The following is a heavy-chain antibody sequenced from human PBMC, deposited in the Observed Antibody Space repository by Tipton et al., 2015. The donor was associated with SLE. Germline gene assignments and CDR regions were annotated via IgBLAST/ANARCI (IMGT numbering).Heavy chain of an antibody. CDR1: GFTFDDYA. V-gene: IGHV3-43*02. J-gene: IGHJ6*02. D-gene: IGHD6-13*01. CDR2: IGGDGAST. CDR3: VTTLGSRYYYYGMDV. Sequence: SLRLSCAASGFTFDDYAMHWVRQTPGKGLEWVSLIGGDGASTYYADSVKGRFTISRDNSKNSLYLQMNSLRTEDTAFYYCVTTLGSRYYYYGMDVWGQGTTVAVSS.